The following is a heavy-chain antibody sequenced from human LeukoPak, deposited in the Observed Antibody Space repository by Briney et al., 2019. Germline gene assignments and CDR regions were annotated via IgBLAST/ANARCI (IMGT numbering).Heavy chain of an antibody. CDR3: ARDPYGYSSSWFDP. J-gene: IGHJ5*02. CDR2: IYYSGST. Sequence: SVTLSLTCTVSGGSISSSSYYWGWIRQPPGKGLEWIGSIYYSGSTYYNPSLKSRVTISVDTSKNQFSLKLSSVTAADTAVYYCARDPYGYSSSWFDPWGQGTLVTVSS. V-gene: IGHV4-39*07. CDR1: GGSISSSSYY. D-gene: IGHD6-19*01.